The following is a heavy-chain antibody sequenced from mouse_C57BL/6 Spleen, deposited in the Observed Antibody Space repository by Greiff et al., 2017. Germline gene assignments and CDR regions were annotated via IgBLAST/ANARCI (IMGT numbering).Heavy chain of an antibody. J-gene: IGHJ4*01. V-gene: IGHV1-61*01. CDR1: GYTFTSYW. CDR3: ARTPEYYYAMDY. CDR2: IYPSDSET. Sequence: VQLQQPGAELVRPGSSVKLSCKASGYTFTSYWMDWVKQRPGQGLEWIGNIYPSDSETHYNQKFKDKATLTVDKSSSTAYMQLSSLTSEDSAVYYCARTPEYYYAMDYWGQGTSVTVSS.